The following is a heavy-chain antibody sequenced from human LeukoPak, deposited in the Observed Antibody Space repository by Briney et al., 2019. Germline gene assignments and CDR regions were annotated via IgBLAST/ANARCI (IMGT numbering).Heavy chain of an antibody. Sequence: SETLSLTCTVSGGSISSSSYYWSWIRQPPGKGLEWIGEINHSGSTNYNPSLKSRVTISVDTSKNQFSLKLSSVTAADTAVYYCARGKSQWLRKILFDPWGQGTLVTVSS. CDR2: INHSGST. J-gene: IGHJ5*02. CDR3: ARGKSQWLRKILFDP. D-gene: IGHD6-19*01. CDR1: GGSISSSSYY. V-gene: IGHV4-39*07.